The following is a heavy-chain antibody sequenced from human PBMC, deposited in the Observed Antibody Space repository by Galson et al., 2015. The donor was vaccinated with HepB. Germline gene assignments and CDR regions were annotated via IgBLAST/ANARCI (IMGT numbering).Heavy chain of an antibody. CDR2: IKTKTDGGTT. CDR3: TTAQLLYFDY. V-gene: IGHV3-15*01. J-gene: IGHJ4*02. Sequence: SLRLSCAASGFTVSSKYMNWVRQAPGKGLEWVGRIKTKTDGGTTDYAAPVKGRFTISRDDSKNTLYLQMNSLKTEDTAVYYCTTAQLLYFDYWGQGTLVTVSS. CDR1: GFTVSSKY. D-gene: IGHD4-23*01.